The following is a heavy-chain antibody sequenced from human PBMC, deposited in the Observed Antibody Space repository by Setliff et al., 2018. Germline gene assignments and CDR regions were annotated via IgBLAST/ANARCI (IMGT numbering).Heavy chain of an antibody. CDR2: INPNSGGT. V-gene: IGHV1-2*04. J-gene: IGHJ6*02. Sequence: ASVKVSCKASGYTFTGYYMHWVRQAPGQGLEWMGWINPNSGGTNYAQKFQGWVTMTRDTSISTAYMELSRLRSDDTAVYYCARAGLLWFGDQAYYCYGMDVWGQGTTVTVSS. CDR1: GYTFTGYY. CDR3: ARAGLLWFGDQAYYCYGMDV. D-gene: IGHD3-10*01.